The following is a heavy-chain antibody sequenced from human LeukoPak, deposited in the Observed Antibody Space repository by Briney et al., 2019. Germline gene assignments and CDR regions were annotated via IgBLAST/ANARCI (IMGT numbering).Heavy chain of an antibody. CDR1: GFTFSSYG. Sequence: GGSLRLSCAASGFTFSSYGMHWVRQAPGKGLEWVAVISYDGSNKYYADSVKVRFTISRDNSKNTLYLQMNSLRAEDTAVYYCAKDPILRSAAATPIWFAPWGQGTLVTVSS. CDR3: AKDPILRSAAATPIWFAP. V-gene: IGHV3-30*18. J-gene: IGHJ5*02. CDR2: ISYDGSNK. D-gene: IGHD2-15*01.